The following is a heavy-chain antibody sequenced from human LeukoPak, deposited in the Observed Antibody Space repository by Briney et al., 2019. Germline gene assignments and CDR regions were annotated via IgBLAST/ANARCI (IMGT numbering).Heavy chain of an antibody. CDR3: TTWTLRDVDY. CDR1: GFTFSNAW. Sequence: GGSLRLSCAASGFTFSNAWMSWVRLAPGKGLEWVGRIKSKADGGTADYAAPMKGRLTISRDDSKNTVYLQVNNLRTEDTAVYYCTTWTLRDVDYWGQGTLVTVSS. D-gene: IGHD3-10*01. J-gene: IGHJ4*02. V-gene: IGHV3-15*01. CDR2: IKSKADGGTA.